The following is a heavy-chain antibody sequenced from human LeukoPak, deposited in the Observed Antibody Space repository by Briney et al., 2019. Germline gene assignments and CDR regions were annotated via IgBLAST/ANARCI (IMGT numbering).Heavy chain of an antibody. CDR3: ARRAVAGTRFDP. V-gene: IGHV4-59*01. J-gene: IGHJ5*02. Sequence: SETLSLTCTVSGGSISSYYWSWIRQPPGKGLEWIGYIYYSGSTNYNPSLKSRVTISVDTSKNQSSLKLSSVTAADTAVYYCARRAVAGTRFDPCGQGTLVTVSS. CDR2: IYYSGST. D-gene: IGHD6-19*01. CDR1: GGSISSYY.